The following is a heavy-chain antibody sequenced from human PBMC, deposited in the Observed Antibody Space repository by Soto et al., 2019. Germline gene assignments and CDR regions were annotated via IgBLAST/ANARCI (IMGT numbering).Heavy chain of an antibody. CDR3: ARVPATAKGAAFDI. V-gene: IGHV4-30-4*01. CDR1: GGSISSGDYY. Sequence: QVQLQESGPGLVKPSQTLSLTCTVSGGSISSGDYYWSWIRQPPGKGLEWNGDIDYSGSTYYDPSLKSRLTISVNTSKNQFSLKLSSVTAADTAVYYCARVPATAKGAAFDIWGQGTTVTVSS. D-gene: IGHD2-2*01. J-gene: IGHJ3*02. CDR2: IDYSGST.